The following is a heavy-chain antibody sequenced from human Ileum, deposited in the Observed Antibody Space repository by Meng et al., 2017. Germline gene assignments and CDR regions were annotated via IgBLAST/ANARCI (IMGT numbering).Heavy chain of an antibody. CDR1: GYTFTSQA. V-gene: IGHV7-4-1*02. CDR3: ARDLTYGFLE. D-gene: IGHD3-3*01. Sequence: QVRLVQFGSELKKPGASWKVYSKASGYTFTSQAMNWVRQAPGQGLEWMGWINTNTGNPRYAQGFTGRFVFSLDTSVSTAYLQITSLKADDTAVYYCARDLTYGFLEWGQGTLVTVSS. J-gene: IGHJ4*02. CDR2: INTNTGNP.